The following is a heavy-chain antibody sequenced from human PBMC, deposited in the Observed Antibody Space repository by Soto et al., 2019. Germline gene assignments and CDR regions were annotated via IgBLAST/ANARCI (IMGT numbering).Heavy chain of an antibody. Sequence: VSVKVSCKASGYTFTSYAMHWVRQAPGQRLERMGWINAGNGNTKYSQKFQGRVTITRDTSASTAYMELSSLRSEDTAVYYCACGRLSFGGKGSYLEDWGQGTLVSVSS. CDR1: GYTFTSYA. D-gene: IGHD2-15*01. V-gene: IGHV1-3*01. CDR2: INAGNGNT. J-gene: IGHJ4*02. CDR3: ACGRLSFGGKGSYLED.